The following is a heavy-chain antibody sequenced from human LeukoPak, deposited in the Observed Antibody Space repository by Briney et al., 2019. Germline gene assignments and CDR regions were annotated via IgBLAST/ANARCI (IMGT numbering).Heavy chain of an antibody. CDR2: ISSKSTTT. CDR1: GFTFSSNS. V-gene: IGHV3-48*01. Sequence: GGSLRLSCAASGFTFSSNSMNWVRQAPGKGLEWVSYISSKSTTTYYADSVKGRFTISRDNSKTTLYLQMNSLRAEDTAVYWCVKTMTGYFSDGFDIWGQGTMVTVSS. J-gene: IGHJ3*02. CDR3: VKTMTGYFSDGFDI. D-gene: IGHD3-9*01.